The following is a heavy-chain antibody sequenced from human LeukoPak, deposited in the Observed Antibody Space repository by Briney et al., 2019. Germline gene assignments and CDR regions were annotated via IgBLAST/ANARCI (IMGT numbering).Heavy chain of an antibody. J-gene: IGHJ4*02. V-gene: IGHV4-31*03. CDR3: AREGTLGYCSGGSCYGLFDY. CDR2: IYYSGST. Sequence: SQTLSLTCTVSGGSLSSGGYYWSWIRQHPGKGLEWIGYIYYSGSTYYNPSLKSRVTISVDTSKNQFSLKLSSVTAADTAVYYCAREGTLGYCSGGSCYGLFDYWGQGTLVTVSS. CDR1: GGSLSSGGYY. D-gene: IGHD2-15*01.